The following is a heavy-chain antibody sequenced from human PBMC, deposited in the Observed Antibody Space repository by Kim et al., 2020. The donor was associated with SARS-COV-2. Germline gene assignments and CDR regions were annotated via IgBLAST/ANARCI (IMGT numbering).Heavy chain of an antibody. CDR2: IYPGDSDT. D-gene: IGHD3-22*01. CDR3: ARLPNYYDSSGYYKSSTYYYYYMDV. V-gene: IGHV5-51*01. J-gene: IGHJ6*03. CDR1: GYSFTSYW. Sequence: GESLKISCKGSGYSFTSYWIGWVRQMPGKGLEWMGIIYPGDSDTRYSPSFQGQVTISADKSISTAYLQWSSLKASDTAMYYCARLPNYYDSSGYYKSSTYYYYYMDVWGKGTTVTVSS.